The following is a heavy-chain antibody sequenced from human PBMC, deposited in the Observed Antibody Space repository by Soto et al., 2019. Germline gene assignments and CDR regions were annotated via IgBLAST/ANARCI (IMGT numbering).Heavy chain of an antibody. CDR1: GASVSSGSHY. J-gene: IGHJ6*02. V-gene: IGHV4-61*01. Sequence: SETLSLTCTVSGASVSSGSHYWTWIRQPPGKGLEWIGYISSSGGTNYSTSLKSRDTISLDTSKNQFSLILSSVTAADTAVYYCTVSSGYSSRYYYGMDVWGQGTTVTVSS. CDR2: ISSSGGT. CDR3: TVSSGYSSRYYYGMDV. D-gene: IGHD3-22*01.